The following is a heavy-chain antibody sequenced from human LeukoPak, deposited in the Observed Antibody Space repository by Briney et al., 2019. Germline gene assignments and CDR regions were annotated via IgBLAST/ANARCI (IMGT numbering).Heavy chain of an antibody. V-gene: IGHV3-53*01. D-gene: IGHD1-26*01. CDR2: IYSGGST. J-gene: IGHJ4*02. CDR3: AREPSGSLRYLY. Sequence: RPGGSLRLSCAASGFTVSSNYMSWVRQAPGKGLEWVSVIYSGGSTYYADSVKGRFTISRDNSKNTLYLQMNSPRAEDTAVYYCAREPSGSLRYLYWGQGTLVTVSS. CDR1: GFTVSSNY.